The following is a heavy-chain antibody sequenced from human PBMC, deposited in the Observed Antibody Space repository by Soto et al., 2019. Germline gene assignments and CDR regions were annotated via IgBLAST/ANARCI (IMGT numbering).Heavy chain of an antibody. CDR1: GFTVSSNY. J-gene: IGHJ4*02. CDR2: SYSGGNT. CDR3: ARGYGAGSYFSDY. V-gene: IGHV3-53*01. Sequence: PGGSLRLSCAVSGFTVSSNYMTWVRQAPGKGLQWVSSSYSGGNTYYADSVKGRFTISRDNFRNMLYLEMNNLRAEDTAVYFCARGYGAGSYFSDYWGQGTLVTVSS. D-gene: IGHD3-10*01.